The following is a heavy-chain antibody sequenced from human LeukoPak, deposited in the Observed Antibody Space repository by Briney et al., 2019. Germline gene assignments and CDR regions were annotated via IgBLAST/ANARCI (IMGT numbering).Heavy chain of an antibody. Sequence: VASVKVSCKASGYTFTSYGISWVRQAPGQGLEWMGWISAYNGNTNYAQKLQGRVTMTTDTSTSTAYMELRSLRSDDTAVYYCARGQYYYDSSGPWFGYWGQGTLVTVSS. J-gene: IGHJ4*02. CDR3: ARGQYYYDSSGPWFGY. D-gene: IGHD3-22*01. V-gene: IGHV1-18*01. CDR2: ISAYNGNT. CDR1: GYTFTSYG.